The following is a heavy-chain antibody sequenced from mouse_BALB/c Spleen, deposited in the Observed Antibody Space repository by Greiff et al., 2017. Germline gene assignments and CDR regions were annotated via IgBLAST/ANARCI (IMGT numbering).Heavy chain of an antibody. V-gene: IGHV7-3*02. D-gene: IGHD1-1*01. CDR2: IRNKANGYTT. CDR3: ARDEHYGSSYWYFDV. J-gene: IGHJ1*01. CDR1: GFTFTDYY. Sequence: EVQGVESGGGLVQPGGSLRLSCATSGFTFTDYYMSWVRQPPGKALEWLGFIRNKANGYTTAYSASVKGRFTISRANSQSILYLQMNTLRAEDSATYYCARDEHYGSSYWYFDVWGAGTTVTVSS.